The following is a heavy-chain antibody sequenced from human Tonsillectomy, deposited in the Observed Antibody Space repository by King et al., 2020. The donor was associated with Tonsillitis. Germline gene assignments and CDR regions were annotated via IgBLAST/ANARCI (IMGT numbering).Heavy chain of an antibody. V-gene: IGHV3-7*01. J-gene: IGHJ4*02. CDR3: ARLSIRGRRIFDY. CDR2: IKQDGSEN. CDR1: GFTFSSYW. D-gene: IGHD3-3*02. Sequence: EVQLVESGGGLVQPGGSLRLSCAASGFTFSSYWMSWVRQAPGKGLEWVANIKQDGSENYYVDSVKGRFTISRDNAKNSLYLQMNSLRAEDTAVYYCARLSIRGRRIFDYWGQGTLVTVSS.